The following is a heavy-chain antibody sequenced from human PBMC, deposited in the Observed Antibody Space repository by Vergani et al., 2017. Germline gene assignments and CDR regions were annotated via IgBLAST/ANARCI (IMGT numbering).Heavy chain of an antibody. CDR1: GFTFSSYS. D-gene: IGHD2-21*02. CDR2: ISGSGGST. Sequence: EVQLVESGGGLVKPGGSLRLSCAASGFTFSSYSMNWVRQAPGKGLEWVSAISGSGGSTYYADSVKGRFTISRDNSKNTLYLQMNSLRAEDTAVYYCARDINPCGGDCLGYFDLWGRGTLVTVSS. V-gene: IGHV3-23*04. CDR3: ARDINPCGGDCLGYFDL. J-gene: IGHJ2*01.